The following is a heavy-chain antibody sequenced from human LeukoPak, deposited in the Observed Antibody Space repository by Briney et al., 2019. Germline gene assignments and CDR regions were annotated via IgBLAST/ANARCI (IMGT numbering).Heavy chain of an antibody. CDR1: GYTFTSYG. J-gene: IGHJ4*02. D-gene: IGHD1-26*01. V-gene: IGHV1-18*01. Sequence: ASVKVSCKASGYTFTSYGISWVQQAPGQGLEWMGWISAYNGNTNYAQKLQGRVTMTTDTSTSTAYMELRSLRSDDTAVYYCARLQQTIVGATNFDYWGQGTLVTVSS. CDR3: ARLQQTIVGATNFDY. CDR2: ISAYNGNT.